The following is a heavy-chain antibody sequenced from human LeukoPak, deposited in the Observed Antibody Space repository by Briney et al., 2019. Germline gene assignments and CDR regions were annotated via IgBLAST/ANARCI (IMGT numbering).Heavy chain of an antibody. CDR3: AREKNIAVRNPFDI. CDR2: ISISGSTT. V-gene: IGHV3-48*03. Sequence: GGPLRLFCAASGFPFRSYDMNWVRQAPGKGLEWGSYISISGSTTYYAHSVKGRFTISRDNATTSLSLQMERWRAPDTAVFYCAREKNIAVRNPFDIWGQGTMVTVSS. CDR1: GFPFRSYD. D-gene: IGHD6-6*01. J-gene: IGHJ3*02.